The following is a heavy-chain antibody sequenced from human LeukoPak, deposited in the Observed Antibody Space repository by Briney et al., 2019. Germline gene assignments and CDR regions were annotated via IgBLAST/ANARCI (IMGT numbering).Heavy chain of an antibody. CDR1: GYTLTGYY. CDR2: INPNSGGT. V-gene: IGHV1-2*02. J-gene: IGHJ4*02. Sequence: ASVKVSCKASGYTLTGYYMHWVRQAPGQGLEWMGWINPNSGGTNYAQKFQGRVTMTRDTSISTAYMELSRLRSDDTAVYYCARVLAVADSMGGYWGQGTLVTVSS. CDR3: ARVLAVADSMGGY. D-gene: IGHD6-19*01.